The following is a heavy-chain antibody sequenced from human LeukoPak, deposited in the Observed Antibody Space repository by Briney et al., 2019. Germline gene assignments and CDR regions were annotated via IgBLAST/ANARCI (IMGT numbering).Heavy chain of an antibody. CDR2: ISSSGSTI. D-gene: IGHD6-19*01. CDR1: GFTFSSYS. CDR3: ARTKKGSSGWSSDY. V-gene: IGHV3-48*04. J-gene: IGHJ4*02. Sequence: GGSLRLSCAASGFTFSSYSMNWVRQAPGKGLEWVSYISSSGSTIYYADSVKGRFTISRDNAKNSLYLQMNSLRAEDTAVYYCARTKKGSSGWSSDYWGQGTLVTVSS.